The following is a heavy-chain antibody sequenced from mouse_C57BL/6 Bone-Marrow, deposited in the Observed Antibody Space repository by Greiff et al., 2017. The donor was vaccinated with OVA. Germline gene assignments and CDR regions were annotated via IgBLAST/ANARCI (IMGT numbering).Heavy chain of an antibody. V-gene: IGHV14-1*01. D-gene: IGHD1-1*01. CDR1: GFNIKDYY. CDR3: TTEIDLFITTVVADY. CDR2: IDPEDGDT. J-gene: IGHJ2*01. Sequence: EVQGVESGAELVRPGASVKLSCTASGFNIKDYYMHWVKQRPEQGLEWIGRIDPEDGDTEYAPKFQGKATMTADTSSNTAYLQLSSLTSEDTAVYYCTTEIDLFITTVVADYWGQGTTLTVSS.